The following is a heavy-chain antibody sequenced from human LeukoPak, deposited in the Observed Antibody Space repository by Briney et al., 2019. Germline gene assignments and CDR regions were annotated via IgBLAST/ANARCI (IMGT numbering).Heavy chain of an antibody. CDR3: ATGPSGFDY. CDR2: ISGSGGST. V-gene: IGHV3-23*01. Sequence: GGSLRLSCAASGLTFSSYAMSWVRQAPGKGLEWVAAISGSGGSTYYADSVKGRFTISRDNSKNTLYLQMNSLRAEDTAVYYCATGPSGFDYWGQGTLVTVSS. J-gene: IGHJ4*02. D-gene: IGHD6-6*01. CDR1: GLTFSSYA.